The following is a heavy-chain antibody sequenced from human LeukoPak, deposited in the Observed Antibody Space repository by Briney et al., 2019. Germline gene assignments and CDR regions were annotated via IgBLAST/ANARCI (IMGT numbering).Heavy chain of an antibody. CDR3: TKASRATGYYMDV. V-gene: IGHV3-23*01. J-gene: IGHJ6*03. Sequence: GGSLRLSCAASGFTFSSYAMNWVRQAPEKGLEWVSTISGSGDSTHYADSVKGRFTISRDNSENTLCLQMTSPRAEDTAIYYCTKASRATGYYMDVWGKGTTVSVSS. CDR1: GFTFSSYA. D-gene: IGHD5-24*01. CDR2: ISGSGDST.